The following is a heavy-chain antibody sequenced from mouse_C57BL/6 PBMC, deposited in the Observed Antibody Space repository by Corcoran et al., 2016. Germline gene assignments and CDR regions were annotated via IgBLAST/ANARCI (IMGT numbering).Heavy chain of an antibody. J-gene: IGHJ3*01. V-gene: IGHV1-26*01. D-gene: IGHD2-2*01. CDR3: APFYYGSWFAY. CDR1: GYTFTDYY. Sequence: EAQLQQSGPELVKPGASVKISCKASGYTFTDYYMNWVKQSHGKSLEWIGDINPNNGGTSYNQKFKGKATLTVDKSSSTAYMELRSLTSEDSAVYYCAPFYYGSWFAYWGQGTLVTVSA. CDR2: INPNNGGT.